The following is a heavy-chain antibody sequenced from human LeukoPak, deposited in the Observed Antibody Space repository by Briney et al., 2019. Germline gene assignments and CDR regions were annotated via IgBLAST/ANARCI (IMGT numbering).Heavy chain of an antibody. Sequence: GGSLRLSCSASGFTFSTYWMSWVRQAPGKGLEWVANIKEDGSEKNYADSVKGRFTISRDNAKNTLYLQMNSLRDEATAVYYCARWSGSYGAFDYWGQGTLVSVSS. J-gene: IGHJ4*02. CDR2: IKEDGSEK. D-gene: IGHD1-26*01. V-gene: IGHV3-7*05. CDR3: ARWSGSYGAFDY. CDR1: GFTFSTYW.